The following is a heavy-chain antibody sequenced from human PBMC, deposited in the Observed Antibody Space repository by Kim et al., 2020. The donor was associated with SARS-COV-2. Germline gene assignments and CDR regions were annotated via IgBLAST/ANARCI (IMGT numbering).Heavy chain of an antibody. CDR3: ARGREVSVPSPIMEYYHKGMFV. Sequence: SVKVSCQASRGTFSRNAVNWVRQAPGQGLEWLGGIIPAFGSTDYAQRFQGRVTITADRSTDTVHMELTGLRSEDTAVYFCARGREVSVPSPIMEYYHKGMFVWGQGTTVTVSS. J-gene: IGHJ6*02. V-gene: IGHV1-69*06. D-gene: IGHD2-2*01. CDR2: IIPAFGST. CDR1: RGTFSRNA.